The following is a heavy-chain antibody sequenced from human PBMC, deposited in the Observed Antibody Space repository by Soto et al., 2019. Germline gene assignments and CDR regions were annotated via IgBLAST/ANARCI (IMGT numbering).Heavy chain of an antibody. D-gene: IGHD3-22*01. J-gene: IGHJ4*02. CDR2: IRNKANSYST. CDR1: GFTFSDHY. CDR3: AREYSLAVVAPGY. V-gene: IGHV3-72*01. Sequence: GGSLRLSCAASGFTFSDHYMDWVRLAPAKGLEWVGRIRNKANSYSTEYGASVKGRFTVSRDDSKNSLYLQMNSLRREDTSVYYCAREYSLAVVAPGYWGQGILVTVSS.